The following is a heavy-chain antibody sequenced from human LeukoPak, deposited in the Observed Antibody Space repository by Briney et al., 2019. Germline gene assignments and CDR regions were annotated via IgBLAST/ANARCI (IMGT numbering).Heavy chain of an antibody. CDR1: GFTFDDYA. D-gene: IGHD3-3*01. V-gene: IGHV3-43D*03. Sequence: GGSLRLSCAASGFTFDDYAMHWVRQAPGKGLEWVSLISWDGGSTYYADSVKGRFTIPRDNSKNSLYLQMNSLRAEDTALYYCAKPCYDFWSGPLGYRGQGTLVTVSS. CDR2: ISWDGGST. CDR3: AKPCYDFWSGPLGY. J-gene: IGHJ4*02.